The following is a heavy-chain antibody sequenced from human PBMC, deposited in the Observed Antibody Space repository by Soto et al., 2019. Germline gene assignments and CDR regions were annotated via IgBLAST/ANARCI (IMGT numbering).Heavy chain of an antibody. CDR1: GDSNNRRA. J-gene: IGHJ6*02. CDR2: INTYNGNT. V-gene: IGHV1-18*01. CDR3: AMVGVCVTPSLQDV. Sequence: PAKPRSKASGDSNNRRASASPQQEIGQGLEGMGWINTYNGNTNYAQNLQGRVTLTTDTSTSTAYMELTSLRSNDTAIFYCAMVGVCVTPSLQDVLGQGTSV. D-gene: IGHD2-8*01.